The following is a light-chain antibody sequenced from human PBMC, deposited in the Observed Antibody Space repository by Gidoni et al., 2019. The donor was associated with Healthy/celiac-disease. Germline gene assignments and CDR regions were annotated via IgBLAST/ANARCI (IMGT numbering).Light chain of an antibody. CDR2: KAS. CDR1: QSISSW. CDR3: HSSET. J-gene: IGKJ1*01. V-gene: IGKV1-5*03. Sequence: DIQMTQSPSPLSASVGDRFTITCRASQSISSWLAWYQQKPGKAPKLLIYKASSLESGVPSRFSGSGSGTEFTLTISSLQPDDFATYYCHSSETFGQGTKVEIK.